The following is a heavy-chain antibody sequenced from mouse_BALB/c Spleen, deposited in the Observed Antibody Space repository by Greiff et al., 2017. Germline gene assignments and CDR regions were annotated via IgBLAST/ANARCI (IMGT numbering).Heavy chain of an antibody. CDR1: GYTFTSYT. J-gene: IGHJ2*01. D-gene: IGHD1-1*01. V-gene: IGHV1-4*02. CDR2: INPSSGYT. CDR3: ARAHYGSPYFDY. Sequence: VQLQESAAELARPGASVKMSCKASGYTFTSYTMHWVKQRPGQGLEWIGYINPSSGYTEYNQKFKDKTTLTADKSSSTAYMQLSSLTSEDSAVYYCARAHYGSPYFDYWGQGTTLTVSS.